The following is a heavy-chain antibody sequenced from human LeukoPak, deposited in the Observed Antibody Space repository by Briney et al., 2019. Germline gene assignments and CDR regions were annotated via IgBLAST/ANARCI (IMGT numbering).Heavy chain of an antibody. CDR2: ISGSGGST. CDR3: AKAYSSSWWNDY. D-gene: IGHD6-13*01. J-gene: IGHJ4*02. Sequence: GGSLRLSCAASGFTFSSYGMSWVRQAPGKGLEWVSAISGSGGSTYYADSVKGRFTISRDNSKNTLYLQMNSLRAEDTAVYYCAKAYSSSWWNDYWGQGTLVTVSS. CDR1: GFTFSSYG. V-gene: IGHV3-23*01.